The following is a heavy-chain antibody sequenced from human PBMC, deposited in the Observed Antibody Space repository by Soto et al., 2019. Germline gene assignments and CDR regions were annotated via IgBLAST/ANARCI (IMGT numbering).Heavy chain of an antibody. CDR1: GGTFSSYS. CDR3: ARAGGRHSGGIDY. CDR2: IIPIFVTA. V-gene: IGHV1-69*01. Sequence: QVQLVQSGAEVKKPGSSVKVSCKASGGTFSSYSINWVRQAPGQGLEWMGAIIPIFVTANYAQKFQGRVPITADESTSTAYMELSSLRSEDTAVYYCARAGGRHSGGIDYWGQGTLVTVSS. D-gene: IGHD1-26*01. J-gene: IGHJ4*02.